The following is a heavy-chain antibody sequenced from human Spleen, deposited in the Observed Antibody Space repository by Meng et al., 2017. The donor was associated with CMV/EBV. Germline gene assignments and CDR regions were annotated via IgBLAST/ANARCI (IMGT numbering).Heavy chain of an antibody. D-gene: IGHD4-17*01. CDR1: GFSFSSYG. CDR3: ARGRTDYGDFGGFDY. Sequence: GESLKISCAASGFSFSSYGMHWVRRAPGKGLEWVAVISYDGSNKYYADSVKGRFTISRDNSKNTLYLQMNSLRAEDTAVYYCARGRTDYGDFGGFDYWGQGTLVTVSS. J-gene: IGHJ4*02. V-gene: IGHV3-30*19. CDR2: ISYDGSNK.